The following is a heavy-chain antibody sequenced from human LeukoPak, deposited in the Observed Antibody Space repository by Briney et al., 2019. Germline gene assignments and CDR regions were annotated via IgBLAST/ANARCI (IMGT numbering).Heavy chain of an antibody. Sequence: SVKVSCKASGGTFSSYAISWVRQAPGQGLEWMGRIIPILGIANYAQKFQGRVTITADKSTSTAYMELSSLRSEDTAVYYCARDIPGYCSGGSCYWFDPWGQGTLVTVSS. CDR2: IIPILGIA. J-gene: IGHJ5*02. D-gene: IGHD2-15*01. CDR1: GGTFSSYA. V-gene: IGHV1-69*04. CDR3: ARDIPGYCSGGSCYWFDP.